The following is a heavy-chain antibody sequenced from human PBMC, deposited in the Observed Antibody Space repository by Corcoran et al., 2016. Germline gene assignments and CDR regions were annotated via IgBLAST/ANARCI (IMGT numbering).Heavy chain of an antibody. D-gene: IGHD4-4*01. CDR1: GYIFTNYW. Sequence: EVQLVQSEAEVRNPGESLTISCQVSGYIFTNYWIGWVRQMPGKGLEWMGIIYPADSDTRYSPSFQGQFTISADKSVSTAYLQWSSLKASDSAMYYWARHVGRLTVTTKNRYFEWWGRGTLVTVSS. CDR2: IYPADSDT. J-gene: IGHJ2*01. V-gene: IGHV5-51*01. CDR3: ARHVGRLTVTTKNRYFEW.